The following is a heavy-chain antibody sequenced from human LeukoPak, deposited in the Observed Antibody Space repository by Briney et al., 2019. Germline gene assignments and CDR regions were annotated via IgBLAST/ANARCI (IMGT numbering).Heavy chain of an antibody. J-gene: IGHJ4*02. CDR1: GFTLSNYA. V-gene: IGHV3-30*01. CDR2: ISSGGSYE. D-gene: IGHD3-10*01. Sequence: GGSLRLSCAASGFTLSNYAMHWVRQAPGRGLEWVSLISSGGSYEYYADSVKGRFTISRDNSKNTLYLQLNSLRAEDTAVYCCARDSTYYYDSGSSGPHYFDNWGQGTLVTVSS. CDR3: ARDSTYYYDSGSSGPHYFDN.